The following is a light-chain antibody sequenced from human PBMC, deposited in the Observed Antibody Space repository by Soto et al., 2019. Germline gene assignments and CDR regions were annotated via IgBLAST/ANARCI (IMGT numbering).Light chain of an antibody. CDR2: DAS. CDR1: QDISNY. Sequence: DIQMTQSPSSLSASVGDRVTITCQASQDISNYLNWYQQKPGKAPKLLIYDASNLETGVPSRFSGSGSGTDCTFTISSLQHEDIATYYCQQYDNHPLTFGGGTKVEIK. CDR3: QQYDNHPLT. J-gene: IGKJ4*01. V-gene: IGKV1-33*01.